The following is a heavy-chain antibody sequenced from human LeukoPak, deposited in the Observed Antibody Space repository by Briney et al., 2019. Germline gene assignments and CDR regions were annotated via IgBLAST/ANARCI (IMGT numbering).Heavy chain of an antibody. V-gene: IGHV3-30*18. CDR3: AKRPALGILWFGFDY. Sequence: PGRSLRLSCAASGFTFSSYGMHWVRQAPGKGLEWVAVISYDGSNKYYADSVKGRFTISRDTSTNTLYLQMNSLRADDTAVYYCAKRPALGILWFGFDYWGQGTVVTVSS. J-gene: IGHJ4*02. D-gene: IGHD3-10*01. CDR1: GFTFSSYG. CDR2: ISYDGSNK.